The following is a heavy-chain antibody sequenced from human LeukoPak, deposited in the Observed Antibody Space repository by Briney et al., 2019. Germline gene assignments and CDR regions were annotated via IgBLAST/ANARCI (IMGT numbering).Heavy chain of an antibody. CDR3: ARDEAGNPENALDI. V-gene: IGHV1-2*02. CDR2: INPNSGGT. Sequence: GASVKVSCKASGYTFTGYYMHWVRQAPGQGLECMGWINPNSGGTNYAQMFQGRVTMTRDTSISTAYMELSRLTSDDTAVYYCARDEAGNPENALDIWGQGTMVTVSS. CDR1: GYTFTGYY. D-gene: IGHD6-19*01. J-gene: IGHJ3*02.